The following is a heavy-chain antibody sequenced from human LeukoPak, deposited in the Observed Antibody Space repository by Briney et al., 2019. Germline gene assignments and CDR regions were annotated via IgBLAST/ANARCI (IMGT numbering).Heavy chain of an antibody. CDR3: ARGRGNYYYYMDV. J-gene: IGHJ6*03. Sequence: GASVKVSCNSSGYTFTDYYMHWVRQAPGQGLEWMGWINPNSGGTNYAQKFQGRVTMTRDTSISTAYMELSRLRSDDTAVYYCARGRGNYYYYMDVWGKGTTVTVSS. V-gene: IGHV1-2*02. CDR2: INPNSGGT. CDR1: GYTFTDYY.